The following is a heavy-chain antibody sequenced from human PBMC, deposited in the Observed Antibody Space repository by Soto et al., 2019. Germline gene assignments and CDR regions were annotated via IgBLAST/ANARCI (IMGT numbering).Heavy chain of an antibody. CDR1: GGSISSGGYS. J-gene: IGHJ6*02. CDR2: MYHSGST. CDR3: ARQGFGATHGLVDV. Sequence: SETLSLTCAVSGGSISSGGYSWSWIRQPPGKGLEWIGYMYHSGSTYYNPSLRSRVTISIDTSKDQFSLKLTSVTVADTALYYCARQGFGATHGLVDVWGQGTTVTVSS. V-gene: IGHV4-30-2*01. D-gene: IGHD3-10*01.